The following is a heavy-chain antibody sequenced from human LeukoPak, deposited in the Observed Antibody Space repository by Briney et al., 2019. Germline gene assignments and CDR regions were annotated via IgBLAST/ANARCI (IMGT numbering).Heavy chain of an antibody. D-gene: IGHD4-17*01. J-gene: IGHJ4*02. V-gene: IGHV3-30*03. CDR3: ARRTTGDDY. CDR2: ISHDGSNT. CDR1: GFTFSRSA. Sequence: GGSLRLSCAASGFTFSRSAVHWVRQAPGKGLEWVAVISHDGSNTDYTDSVKGRFIISRDNAKNSLYLQMNSLRAEDTAVCYCARRTTGDDYWGQGTLVTVSS.